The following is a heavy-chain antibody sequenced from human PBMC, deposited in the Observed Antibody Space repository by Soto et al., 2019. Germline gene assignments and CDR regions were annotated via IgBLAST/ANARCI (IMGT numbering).Heavy chain of an antibody. CDR1: GFTFTIYG. V-gene: IGHV1-18*01. D-gene: IGHD2-15*01. CDR3: ARVVAAAPVYYGMDV. Sequence: QVQVVQSGAEVKKPGASVKVSCKASGFTFTIYGIAWVRQAPRQGLEWMGWINPYTGNTNYAQNFQGRVTMTTDTSXXTGYMELRSLRSDDTAVYYCARVVAAAPVYYGMDVWGQGTTVTVSS. CDR2: INPYTGNT. J-gene: IGHJ6*02.